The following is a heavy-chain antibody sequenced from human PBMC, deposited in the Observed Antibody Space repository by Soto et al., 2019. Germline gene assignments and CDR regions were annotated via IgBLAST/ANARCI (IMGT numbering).Heavy chain of an antibody. D-gene: IGHD5-18*01. CDR2: ITPILGET. V-gene: IGHV1-69*06. J-gene: IGHJ4*02. CDR3: GRVPRYSFPTSDSLDQ. Sequence: QVHLVQSGTEVRKPGSSVTVSCKVSGGTFSTYTISWVRQAPGQGLQWMGAITPILGETTYAQHFQGRVFITADISATTAYMELSDLTSEDTAMYYCGRVPRYSFPTSDSLDQWGQGTLVTVSS. CDR1: GGTFSTYT.